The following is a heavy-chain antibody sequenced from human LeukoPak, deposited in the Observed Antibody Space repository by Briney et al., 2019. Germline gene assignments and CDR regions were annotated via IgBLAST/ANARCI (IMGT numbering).Heavy chain of an antibody. CDR1: GGTFSSYA. CDR3: ARGFGSYGSGSGLVGA. CDR2: IIPIFGTA. D-gene: IGHD3-10*01. V-gene: IGHV1-69*13. J-gene: IGHJ5*02. Sequence: SVKVSCKASGGTFSSYAISWVRQAPGQGLEWMGGIIPIFGTANYAQKFQGRVTITADESTSTAYMELSSLRSEDTAVYYCARGFGSYGSGSGLVGAWGQGTLVPVSS.